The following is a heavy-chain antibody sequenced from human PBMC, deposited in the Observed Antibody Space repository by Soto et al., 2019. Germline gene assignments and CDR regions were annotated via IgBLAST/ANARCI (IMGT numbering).Heavy chain of an antibody. CDR2: INHSGST. CDR1: GGSFGGYY. Sequence: SETLSLTCAVYGGSFGGYYWSWIRQPPGKGLEWIGEINHSGSTNYNPSLKSRVTIPVDTSKNQFSLKLSSVTAADTAVYYCARAGYSYGYYYYYGMDVWGQGTTVTVSS. CDR3: ARAGYSYGYYYYYGMDV. D-gene: IGHD5-18*01. V-gene: IGHV4-34*01. J-gene: IGHJ6*02.